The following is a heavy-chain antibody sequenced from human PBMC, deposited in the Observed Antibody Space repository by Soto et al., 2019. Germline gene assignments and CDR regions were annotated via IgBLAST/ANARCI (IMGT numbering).Heavy chain of an antibody. V-gene: IGHV1-69*08. Sequence: QVQLVQSGAEVKKPGSSVKVSCKASGGTFSSYTISWVRQAPGQGLEWMGRIIPILGIANYAQKFQGRVTITADKSTSTAYMQLSSLRSEDTAVYYCARDRPDGYNDFDYWGQGTLVTVSS. CDR3: ARDRPDGYNDFDY. CDR2: IIPILGIA. CDR1: GGTFSSYT. J-gene: IGHJ4*02. D-gene: IGHD5-12*01.